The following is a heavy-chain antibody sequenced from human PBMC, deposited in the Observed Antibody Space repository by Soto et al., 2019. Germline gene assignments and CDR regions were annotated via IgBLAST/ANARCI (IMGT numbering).Heavy chain of an antibody. D-gene: IGHD6-13*01. CDR2: TYHSGST. J-gene: IGHJ4*02. V-gene: IGHV4-4*02. CDR1: SGSISSSNW. Sequence: SETLSLTCAVSSGSISSSNWWSWVRQPPGKGLEWIGETYHSGSTNYNPSLKSRVTISVDKSKNQFSLKLSSVTAADTAVYYCARCTGYSSSWYYLGSGWFFDYWGQGTLVTVS. CDR3: ARCTGYSSSWYYLGSGWFFDY.